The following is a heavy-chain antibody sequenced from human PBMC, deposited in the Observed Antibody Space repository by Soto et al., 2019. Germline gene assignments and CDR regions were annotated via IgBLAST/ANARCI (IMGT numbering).Heavy chain of an antibody. CDR1: GFTFSDYY. CDR3: ARDDRMVRGSDYFDY. Sequence: GGSLRLSCAASGFTFSDYYMSWIRQAPGKGLEWVSYISSSGSTIYYADSVKGRFTISRDNAKNSLYLQMNSLRAEDTAVYYCARDDRMVRGSDYFDYWGQGTLVTVSS. J-gene: IGHJ4*02. V-gene: IGHV3-11*01. D-gene: IGHD3-10*01. CDR2: ISSSGSTI.